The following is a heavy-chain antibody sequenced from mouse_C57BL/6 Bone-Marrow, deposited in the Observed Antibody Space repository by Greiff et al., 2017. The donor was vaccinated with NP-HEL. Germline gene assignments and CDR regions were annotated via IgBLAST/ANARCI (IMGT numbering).Heavy chain of an antibody. Sequence: EVMLVESGPGMVKPSQSLSLTCTVTGYSITSGYDWHWIRHFPGNKLEWMGYISYSGSTNYNPSLKSRISITHDTSKNHFFLKLNSVTTEDTATYYCARDSSSYGYWYFDVWGTGTTVTVSS. V-gene: IGHV3-1*01. CDR2: ISYSGST. J-gene: IGHJ1*03. D-gene: IGHD1-1*01. CDR3: ARDSSSYGYWYFDV. CDR1: GYSITSGYD.